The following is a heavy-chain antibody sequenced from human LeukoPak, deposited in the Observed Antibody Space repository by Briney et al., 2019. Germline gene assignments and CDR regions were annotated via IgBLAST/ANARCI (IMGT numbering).Heavy chain of an antibody. CDR1: VFTFSSYA. V-gene: IGHV3-30*04. CDR3: ARDQRGAHNIDY. J-gene: IGHJ4*02. Sequence: GGALRLSCAASVFTFSSYAMHWVLQAPCKGLEWVAVISYYGRNKYYADSVKGRFTISRDNSKNTLYLQMNSLRAEDTAVYYCARDQRGAHNIDYWGQGTLVTVSS. D-gene: IGHD3-10*01. CDR2: ISYYGRNK.